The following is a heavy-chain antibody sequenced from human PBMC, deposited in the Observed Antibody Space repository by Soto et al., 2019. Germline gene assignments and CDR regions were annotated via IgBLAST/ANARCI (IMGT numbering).Heavy chain of an antibody. D-gene: IGHD1-26*01. CDR3: ARDRVGATSGDAFDI. J-gene: IGHJ3*02. V-gene: IGHV3-30-3*01. Sequence: QVQLVESGGGVVQPGRSLRLSCAASGFTFSSYAMHWVRQAPGKGLEWVAVISYDGSNKYYADSVKGRFTISRDNSKNTLDLQMNSLRAEDTAVYYCARDRVGATSGDAFDIWGQGTMVTVSS. CDR1: GFTFSSYA. CDR2: ISYDGSNK.